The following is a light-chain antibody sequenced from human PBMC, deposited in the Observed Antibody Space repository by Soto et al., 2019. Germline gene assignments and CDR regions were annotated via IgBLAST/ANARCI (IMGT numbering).Light chain of an antibody. V-gene: IGKV1-5*01. J-gene: IGKJ1*01. CDR3: QQDNSDSWT. CDR1: QSISSW. CDR2: DAS. Sequence: DIQMTQSPSTLSASVGDRVTITCRASQSISSWLAWYQQKPGKAPKLLIYDASSLESGVPSRFSGSGSGTEFTLTISSLQPDDFATYYYQQDNSDSWTFGEGTKVDIK.